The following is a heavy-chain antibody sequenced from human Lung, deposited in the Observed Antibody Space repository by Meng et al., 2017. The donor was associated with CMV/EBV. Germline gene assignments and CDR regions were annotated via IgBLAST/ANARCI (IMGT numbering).Heavy chain of an antibody. CDR2: IYWNDDK. CDR3: AHRIIVLLPGDRLLSNRFDH. Sequence: SGPXLVKPTQSLTLTCTLSGSSLSTRGVGVGWIRQPPGKALEWLALIYWNDDKRYSPSLRSRLTITKDTSKNQVVLTMTNMAPVDTATYYCAHRIIVLLPGDRLLSNRFDHXGQGXLVTVSS. D-gene: IGHD3-9*01. V-gene: IGHV2-5*01. CDR1: GSSLSTRGVG. J-gene: IGHJ5*02.